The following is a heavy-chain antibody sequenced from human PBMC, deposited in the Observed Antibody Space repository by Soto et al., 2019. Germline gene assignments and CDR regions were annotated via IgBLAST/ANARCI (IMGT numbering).Heavy chain of an antibody. CDR1: RFTFGSYA. J-gene: IGHJ5*02. CDR2: ISGSGGNT. V-gene: IGHV3-23*01. D-gene: IGHD6-13*01. CDR3: ATSGGGIAPAGYNWFDP. Sequence: GGSLRLSCAASRFTFGSYAMNWVRQAPGKGLEWFSTISGSGGNTYYADSVKGRFTISRDNSKNTLYLQMNSLRVEDTAVYYWATSGGGIAPAGYNWFDPWGQGTLV.